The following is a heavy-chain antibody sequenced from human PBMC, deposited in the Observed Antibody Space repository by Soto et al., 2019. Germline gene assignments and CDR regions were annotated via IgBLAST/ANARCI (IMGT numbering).Heavy chain of an antibody. CDR3: AKGIGMSSRWYPYYFDY. J-gene: IGHJ4*02. V-gene: IGHV3-23*01. CDR1: GFTFAGYA. D-gene: IGHD6-13*01. Sequence: EVQLLESGGGLVQPGGSLRLSCAASGFTFAGYAMSWVRQAPGKGLEWVSGISGRGGSTYYADYVKGRFTISRDNSKNTLYLQMNSLRAEDTAVYYCAKGIGMSSRWYPYYFDYWGQGILVTVSS. CDR2: ISGRGGST.